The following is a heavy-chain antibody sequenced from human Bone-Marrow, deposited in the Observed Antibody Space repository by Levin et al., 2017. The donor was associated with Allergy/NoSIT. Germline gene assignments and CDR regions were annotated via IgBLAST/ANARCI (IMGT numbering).Heavy chain of an antibody. CDR1: GFTVSTTY. CDR3: ARVGVGTVAGNYFDD. V-gene: IGHV3-53*01. CDR2: LYSGGST. J-gene: IGHJ4*02. Sequence: GGSLRLSCAASGFTVSTTYMTWVRQAPGKGLEWVSILYSGGSTYYADSVRGRFTISRDSSKNTLYLQMNSLRAEDTAVYYCARVGVGTVAGNYFDDWGQGTLVTVSS. D-gene: IGHD6-19*01.